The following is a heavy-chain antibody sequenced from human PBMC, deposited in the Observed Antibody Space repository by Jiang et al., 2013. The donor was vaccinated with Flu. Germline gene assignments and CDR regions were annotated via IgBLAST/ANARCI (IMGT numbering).Heavy chain of an antibody. D-gene: IGHD6-19*01. CDR3: ARTIAVAGTFSGEFDY. CDR2: TYYRSKWYN. CDR1: GDSVSSNSAA. V-gene: IGHV6-1*01. Sequence: QTLSLTCAISGDSVSSNSAAWNWIRQSPSRGLEWLGRTYYRSKWYNDYAVSVKSRVAISVDTSKNQFSLKLSSVTAADTAVYYCARTIAVAGTFSGEFDYWGQGTLATVSS. J-gene: IGHJ4*02.